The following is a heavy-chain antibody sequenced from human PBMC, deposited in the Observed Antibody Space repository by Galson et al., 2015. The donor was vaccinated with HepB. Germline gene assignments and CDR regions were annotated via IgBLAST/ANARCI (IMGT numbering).Heavy chain of an antibody. CDR2: IWYDGSNK. D-gene: IGHD1-26*01. CDR1: GFTFSSYG. Sequence: SLRLSCAASGFTFSSYGMHWVRQAPGKGLEWVAVIWYDGSNKYYADSVKGRFTISRDNSKNTLYLQMNSLRAEDTAVYYCARAWDVVPTGYMDVWGKGTTVTVSS. J-gene: IGHJ6*03. V-gene: IGHV3-33*01. CDR3: ARAWDVVPTGYMDV.